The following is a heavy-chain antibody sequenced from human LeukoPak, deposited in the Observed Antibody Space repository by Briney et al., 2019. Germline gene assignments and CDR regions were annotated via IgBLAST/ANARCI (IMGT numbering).Heavy chain of an antibody. D-gene: IGHD2-2*01. CDR1: GFTVSSNY. CDR3: ARVRGYCSTSTCQYYYYYLDV. CDR2: LYSDGTT. Sequence: GGSLRLSCAVSGFTVSSNYISWVRQAPGKGLEWVSILYSDGTTYYADSVKSRFTISRDNSKNILYLQMNSLRAEDTAVYYCARVRGYCSTSTCQYYYYYLDVWGNGTTVTVSS. V-gene: IGHV3-66*02. J-gene: IGHJ6*03.